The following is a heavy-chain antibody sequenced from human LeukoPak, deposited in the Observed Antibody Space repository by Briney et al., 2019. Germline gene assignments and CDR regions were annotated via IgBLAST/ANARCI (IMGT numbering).Heavy chain of an antibody. Sequence: PGGSLRLSCAASGFTFSSYGMHWVRQAPGKGLEWVAFIRYDGSNKYYADSVKGRFTISRDNSKNTLYLQMNSLRAEDTAVYYCAKMITMIVVIPHDAFDIWGQGTMVTVSS. CDR3: AKMITMIVVIPHDAFDI. V-gene: IGHV3-30*02. CDR2: IRYDGSNK. D-gene: IGHD3-22*01. CDR1: GFTFSSYG. J-gene: IGHJ3*02.